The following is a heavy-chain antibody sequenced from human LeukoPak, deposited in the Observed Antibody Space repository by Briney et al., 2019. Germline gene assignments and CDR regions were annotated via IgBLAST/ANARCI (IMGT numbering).Heavy chain of an antibody. CDR3: ARRHYGSGSHGAFDI. Sequence: PGGSLRLSCAASGFTFSSYEMNWVRQAPGKGLEWVSYISSSGSTIYYADSVKGRFTISRDNAKNSLYLQMNSLRAEDTAVYYCARRHYGSGSHGAFDIWGQGTMVTVSS. CDR2: ISSSGSTI. V-gene: IGHV3-48*03. CDR1: GFTFSSYE. J-gene: IGHJ3*02. D-gene: IGHD3-10*01.